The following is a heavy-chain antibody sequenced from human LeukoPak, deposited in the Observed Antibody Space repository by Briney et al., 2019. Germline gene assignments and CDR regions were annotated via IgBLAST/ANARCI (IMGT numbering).Heavy chain of an antibody. Sequence: EASVKVSCKASGGTFSSYAISWVRQAPGQGLEWMGGIIPIFGTANYAQKFQGRVTITADESTSTAYMDLSSLRSEDTAVYYCTRAPHCGNDCYTWEYDYWGQGTLVTVSS. CDR1: GGTFSSYA. J-gene: IGHJ4*02. D-gene: IGHD2-21*02. CDR2: IIPIFGTA. V-gene: IGHV1-69*13. CDR3: TRAPHCGNDCYTWEYDY.